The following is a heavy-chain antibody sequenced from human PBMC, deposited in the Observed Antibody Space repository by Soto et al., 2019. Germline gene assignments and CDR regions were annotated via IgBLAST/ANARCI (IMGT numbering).Heavy chain of an antibody. D-gene: IGHD3-22*01. CDR3: ASQYYYDSSGYYYPSYFDY. CDR2: IYYSGST. J-gene: IGHJ4*02. V-gene: IGHV4-31*03. CDR1: GGSISSGGYY. Sequence: SETLSLTCTVSGGSISSGGYYWSWIRQHPGKGLEWIGYIYYSGSTYYNPSLKSRVTISADTSKNQFSLKLSSVTAADTAVYYCASQYYYDSSGYYYPSYFDYWGQGTLVTVSS.